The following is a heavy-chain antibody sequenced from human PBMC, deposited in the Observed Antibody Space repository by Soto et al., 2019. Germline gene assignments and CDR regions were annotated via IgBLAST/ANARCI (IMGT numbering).Heavy chain of an antibody. CDR3: AKSAGYQSLVVSNT. CDR1: GFSISPYA. V-gene: IGHV3-23*01. Sequence: EVQLLESGGGLVQPGGSLRLSCEASGFSISPYAMNWVRQAPGKGLEWVSVVSGSDTFYAESVKGRFTISRDNSKNTVYMQMDSLTAEDTAVYFCAKSAGYQSLVVSNTWGQGTLVHVSS. CDR2: VSGSDT. J-gene: IGHJ5*02. D-gene: IGHD6-25*01.